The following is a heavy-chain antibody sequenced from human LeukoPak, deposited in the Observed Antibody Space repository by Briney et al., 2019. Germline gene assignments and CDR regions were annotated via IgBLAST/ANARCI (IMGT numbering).Heavy chain of an antibody. Sequence: SSETLSLTCTVSGGSISSYYWSWIRQPPGKGLEWIGYIYYRGSTNYNPSLKSRVTISVDTSKNQFSLRLSSVTAADTAVYYCARHRLGGYNYSSREVDYWGQGTLVTVSS. CDR3: ARHRLGGYNYSSREVDY. CDR2: IYYRGST. V-gene: IGHV4-59*08. CDR1: GGSISSYY. J-gene: IGHJ4*02. D-gene: IGHD5-24*01.